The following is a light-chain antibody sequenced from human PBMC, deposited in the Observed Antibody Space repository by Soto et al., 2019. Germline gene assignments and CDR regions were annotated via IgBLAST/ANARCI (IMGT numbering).Light chain of an antibody. J-gene: IGKJ2*01. V-gene: IGKV1-5*01. CDR3: QQYNSFSPYT. CDR2: DAS. CDR1: QSVNTW. Sequence: IQMAQSPSILSASIGDRVAITCRTSQSVNTWLAWYQQKPGKAPKLLVYDASTLAGGVPSRFSGSGSGIEFTLTISSLQPDDFATYSCQQYNSFSPYTFGQGTKLEIK.